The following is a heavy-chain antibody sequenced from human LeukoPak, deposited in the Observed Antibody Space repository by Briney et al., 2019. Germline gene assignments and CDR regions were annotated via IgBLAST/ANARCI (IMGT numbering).Heavy chain of an antibody. CDR1: GYTFTSYD. CDR2: TNPNSGNT. D-gene: IGHD1-1*01. J-gene: IGHJ4*02. V-gene: IGHV1-8*01. CDR3: ASGQDWTPFDY. Sequence: GASVKVSCKASGYTFTSYDINWVRQATGRGLEWMGWTNPNSGNTAYAQKFQGRVTMTRNTSISTAYMELSSLRSDDTAVYYCASGQDWTPFDYWGQGTLVTVSS.